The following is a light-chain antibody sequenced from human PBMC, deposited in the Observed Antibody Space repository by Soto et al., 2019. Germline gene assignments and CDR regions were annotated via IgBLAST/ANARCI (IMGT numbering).Light chain of an antibody. J-gene: IGLJ2*01. CDR1: SSDVGSYNL. Sequence: QSALTQPASVSGSPGQSITISCTGTSSDVGSYNLVSWYQQHPGKAPKLMIYEVSKRPSGVSNRVSGSKSGNTASLTISGLKAEDEADYYCCSYAGSSTGVFGGGTKLTVL. CDR2: EVS. V-gene: IGLV2-23*02. CDR3: CSYAGSSTGV.